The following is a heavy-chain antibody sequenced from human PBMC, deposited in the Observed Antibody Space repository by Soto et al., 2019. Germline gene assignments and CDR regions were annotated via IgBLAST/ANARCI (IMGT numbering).Heavy chain of an antibody. J-gene: IGHJ4*02. CDR1: DXSMSSRGYC. CDR2: LCFSGRT. V-gene: IGHV4-39*01. D-gene: IGHD3-3*01. Sequence: XTLSLTCTVSDXSMSSRGYCWGCVRQPPGKGLEWIGSLCFSGRTDYNPSLRSRVTMAIDRPKNQFSLKMNSVTAADTDVYYCERSEEWREPPTDYWGQGTQGTVSS. CDR3: ERSEEWREPPTDY.